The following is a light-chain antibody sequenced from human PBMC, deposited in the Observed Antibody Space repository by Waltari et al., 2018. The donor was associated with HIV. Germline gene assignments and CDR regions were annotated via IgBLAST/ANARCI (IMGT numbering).Light chain of an antibody. J-gene: IGKJ4*01. CDR2: WAS. V-gene: IGKV4-1*01. CDR3: HQYFSVFPVT. CDR1: RSLFYPPHNKNY. Sequence: DIVMTQSPDSLTLSLGETATINCKSKRSLFYPPHNKNYLAWYQQKPGQAPRLLFYWASTRERGVPERFIGSGSVADFNLTITKVQADDVAMYFCHQYFSVFPVTFGGGTKVEIE.